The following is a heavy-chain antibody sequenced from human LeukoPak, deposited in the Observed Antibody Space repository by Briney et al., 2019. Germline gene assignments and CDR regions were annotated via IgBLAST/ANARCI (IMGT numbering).Heavy chain of an antibody. CDR2: IRYDGSNK. V-gene: IGHV3-30*02. Sequence: GGSLTLSCAASGFSFSSYCMHWVRQPPGKGLEWVAFIRYDGSNKYYADSVKGRFTISRDNSKNTLYLQMNSLRAEDTAVYYCAKEGVGYCSGGSCYYFDYWGQGTLVTVSS. CDR1: GFSFSSYC. D-gene: IGHD2-15*01. CDR3: AKEGVGYCSGGSCYYFDY. J-gene: IGHJ4*02.